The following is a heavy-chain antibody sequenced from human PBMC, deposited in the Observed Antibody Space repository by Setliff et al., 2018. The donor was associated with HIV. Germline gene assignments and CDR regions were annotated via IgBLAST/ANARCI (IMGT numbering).Heavy chain of an antibody. D-gene: IGHD3-10*01. Sequence: SETLSLTCTVSGVSISSGTYYWSWVRQPAGKGLEWIGSINHSGSTYCTPSLKSRVTMSVDTSKNHFSLKLSSVTAADTAMYFCARQPPLSVLQVWFDDYWGQGTLVTVSS. V-gene: IGHV4-39*01. CDR1: GVSISSGTYY. CDR3: ARQPPLSVLQVWFDDY. J-gene: IGHJ4*02. CDR2: INHSGST.